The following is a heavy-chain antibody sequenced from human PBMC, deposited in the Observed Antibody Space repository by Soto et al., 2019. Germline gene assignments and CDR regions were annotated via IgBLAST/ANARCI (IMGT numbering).Heavy chain of an antibody. J-gene: IGHJ6*02. D-gene: IGHD4-4*01. CDR1: GGTFSSYA. Sequence: SVKVSCKASGGTFSSYAISWVRQAPGQGLEWMGGIIPIFGTANYAQKFQGRVTITADESTSTAYMELSSLRSEDTAVYYCARDRDYSPVNYYYGMDVWGQGTTVTVSS. CDR2: IIPIFGTA. CDR3: ARDRDYSPVNYYYGMDV. V-gene: IGHV1-69*13.